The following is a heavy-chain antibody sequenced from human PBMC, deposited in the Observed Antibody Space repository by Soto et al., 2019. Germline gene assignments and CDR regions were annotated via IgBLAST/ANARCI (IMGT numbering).Heavy chain of an antibody. CDR1: GDSISITSYY. V-gene: IGHV4-39*01. D-gene: IGHD2-15*01. CDR2: IHYSGST. J-gene: IGHJ4*02. Sequence: QLQLQESGPGLVKPSETLSLTCTVSGDSISITSYYWGWVRQPPGKGLEWIGSIHYSGSTHYNPPLQSRVTISGDASKKQFSLKLRSVTAADTAVYYCASTKDETLYFDYRGQGTLVTVSS. CDR3: ASTKDETLYFDY.